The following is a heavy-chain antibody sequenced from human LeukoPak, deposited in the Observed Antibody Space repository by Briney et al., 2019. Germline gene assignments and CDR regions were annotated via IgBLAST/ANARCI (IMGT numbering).Heavy chain of an antibody. Sequence: GGSLRLSCAASGFTVSSNDMSWVRQAPGKGLEWVSVIYSGGSTYYADSVKGRFTISRDSSKNTLYLQMNSLRAEDTAVYYCARDRYYDSSGYYAHWGQGTLVTVSS. D-gene: IGHD3-22*01. CDR2: IYSGGST. V-gene: IGHV3-66*01. J-gene: IGHJ4*02. CDR1: GFTVSSND. CDR3: ARDRYYDSSGYYAH.